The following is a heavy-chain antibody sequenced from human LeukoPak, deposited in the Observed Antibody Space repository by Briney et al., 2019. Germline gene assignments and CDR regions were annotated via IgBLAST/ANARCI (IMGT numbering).Heavy chain of an antibody. CDR1: GFTFSSYG. Sequence: PGGSLRLSCAASGFTFSSYGMHWVRQAPGKGLEWVAFIRYDGSNKYYADSVKGRFTISRDNSKNSLYLQMNSLRAEDTAVYYCARVPDYGDTFDPWGQGTLVTVSS. V-gene: IGHV3-30*02. CDR3: ARVPDYGDTFDP. D-gene: IGHD4-17*01. CDR2: IRYDGSNK. J-gene: IGHJ5*02.